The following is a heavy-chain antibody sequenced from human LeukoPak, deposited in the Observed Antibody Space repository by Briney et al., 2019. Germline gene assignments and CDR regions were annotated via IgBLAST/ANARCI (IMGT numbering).Heavy chain of an antibody. V-gene: IGHV3-23*01. CDR3: RFYISGSDY. CDR1: GFTFSTSA. D-gene: IGHD3-22*01. Sequence: QPGGSLRLSCEGFGFTFSTSAMSWVRQAPGKGLEWVSGIRPSDDTTYYVDSVKGRFTVSRDNSKNTLYLQMHSLRVEDTAVYYCRFYISGSDYWGQGTLVTVSS. J-gene: IGHJ4*02. CDR2: IRPSDDTT.